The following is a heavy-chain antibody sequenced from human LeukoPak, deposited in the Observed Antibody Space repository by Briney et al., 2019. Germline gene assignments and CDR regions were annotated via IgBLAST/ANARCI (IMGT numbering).Heavy chain of an antibody. CDR1: GFTFSSYS. Sequence: GGSLRLSCAASGFTFSSYSMNWVRQAPGKGLEWVSSISSSSSYIYYADSVKGRFTISRENAKNSLYLQMNSLRAEDTAVYYCASSIAVAGMDYWGQGTLVTVSS. D-gene: IGHD6-19*01. CDR2: ISSSSSYI. CDR3: ASSIAVAGMDY. V-gene: IGHV3-21*01. J-gene: IGHJ4*02.